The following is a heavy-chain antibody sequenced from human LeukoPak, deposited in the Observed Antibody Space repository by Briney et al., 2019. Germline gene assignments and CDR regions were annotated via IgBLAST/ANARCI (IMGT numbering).Heavy chain of an antibody. V-gene: IGHV4-34*01. CDR1: GGSFSGYY. Sequence: PSETLSLTCAVYGGSFSGYYWSWIRQPPGKGLEWIGEINHSGSTNYNPSLKSRVTISVDTSKNQFSLKLSSVTAADTAVYYCARAKYGSGSYYGSYYYYMDVWGKGTTVTISS. CDR3: ARAKYGSGSYYGSYYYYMDV. J-gene: IGHJ6*03. CDR2: INHSGST. D-gene: IGHD3-10*01.